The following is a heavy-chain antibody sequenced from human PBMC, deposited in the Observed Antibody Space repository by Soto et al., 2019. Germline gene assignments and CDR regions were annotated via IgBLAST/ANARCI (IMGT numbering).Heavy chain of an antibody. CDR1: GASITNCHF. CDR2: IYYTGST. J-gene: IGHJ4*02. CDR3: ATLWFGEGNY. Sequence: SGTLSPSCTVYGASITNCHFCGLIRLPPGKGLELIGSIYYTGSTYYNPSLKSRVTISVDTSKNQFSLKLSSVTAADTAVYYCATLWFGEGNYWGQGTLVTVS. D-gene: IGHD3-10*01. V-gene: IGHV4-39*01.